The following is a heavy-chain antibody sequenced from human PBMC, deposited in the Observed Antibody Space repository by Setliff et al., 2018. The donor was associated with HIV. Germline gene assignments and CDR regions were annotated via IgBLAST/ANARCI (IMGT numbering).Heavy chain of an antibody. D-gene: IGHD6-6*01. J-gene: IGHJ5*02. CDR1: GGSFSGYY. Sequence: KTSETLSLTCAVYGGSFSGYYWSWIRQPPGKGLEWIGEINHSGSTNYNPSLKSRVTMSVATSKNQFSLKLSSVTAADTAVYYCARRRDYSTVAPRPPNWFDPWGQGTLVTVSS. CDR2: INHSGST. V-gene: IGHV4-34*01. CDR3: ARRRDYSTVAPRPPNWFDP.